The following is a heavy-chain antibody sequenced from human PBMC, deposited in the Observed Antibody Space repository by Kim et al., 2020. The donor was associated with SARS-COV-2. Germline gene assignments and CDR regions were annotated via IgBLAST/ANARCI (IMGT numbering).Heavy chain of an antibody. CDR3: ARDVALAAAAHNWFDP. CDR2: INHSGST. V-gene: IGHV4-34*01. CDR1: GGSFSGYY. Sequence: SETLSLTCAVYGGSFSGYYWSWIRQPPGKGLEWIGEINHSGSTNYNPPLKSRVTISVDTSKNQFSLKLSSVTAADTAVYYCARDVALAAAAHNWFDPWGQGTLVTVSS. J-gene: IGHJ5*02. D-gene: IGHD6-13*01.